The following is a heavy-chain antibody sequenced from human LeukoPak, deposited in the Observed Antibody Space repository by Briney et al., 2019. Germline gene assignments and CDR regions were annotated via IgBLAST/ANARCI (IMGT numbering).Heavy chain of an antibody. CDR2: VNAGNGDT. CDR1: GYAFTNYA. CDR3: ARGAYFDWLGYYYYYGMDV. D-gene: IGHD3-9*01. J-gene: IGHJ6*02. V-gene: IGHV1-3*01. Sequence: VASVKVSCKASGYAFTNYAVQWVRQAPGQRLEWMGWVNAGNGDTRYSPKFQGRVTIARDTSASTAYMELRSLRSDDTAVYYCARGAYFDWLGYYYYYGMDVWGQGTTVTVSS.